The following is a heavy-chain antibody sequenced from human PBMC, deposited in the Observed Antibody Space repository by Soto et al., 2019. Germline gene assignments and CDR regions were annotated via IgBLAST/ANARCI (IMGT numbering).Heavy chain of an antibody. CDR2: IYSGGST. Sequence: PGGSLILSCAASGFTVSSNYMSWVRQAPGKGLEWVSVIYSGGSTYYADSVKGRFTISRDNSKNTLYLQMNSLRAEDTAVYYCAKQEDSSGYPFDDWGQGTLVTVSS. D-gene: IGHD3-22*01. J-gene: IGHJ4*02. CDR1: GFTVSSNY. CDR3: AKQEDSSGYPFDD. V-gene: IGHV3-66*04.